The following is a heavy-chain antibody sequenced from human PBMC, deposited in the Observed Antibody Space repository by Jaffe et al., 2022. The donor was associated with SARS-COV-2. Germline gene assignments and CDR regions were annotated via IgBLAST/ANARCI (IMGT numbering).Heavy chain of an antibody. CDR3: ASLHTNYYGSGSYRTPVDY. D-gene: IGHD3-10*01. J-gene: IGHJ4*02. CDR1: GFTFSSYW. CDR2: IKQDGSEK. V-gene: IGHV3-7*01. Sequence: EVQLVESGGGLVQPGGSLRLSCAASGFTFSSYWMSWVRQAPGKGLEWVANIKQDGSEKYYVDSVKGRFTISRDNAKNSLYLQMNSLRAEDTAVYYCASLHTNYYGSGSYRTPVDYWGQGTLVTVSS.